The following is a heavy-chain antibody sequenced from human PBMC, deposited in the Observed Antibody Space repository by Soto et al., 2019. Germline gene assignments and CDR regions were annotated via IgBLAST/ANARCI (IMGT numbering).Heavy chain of an antibody. CDR1: GFTFSSYS. CDR2: ISSSSYI. CDR3: ARRKAAAGRRYWFDP. V-gene: IGHV3-21*01. Sequence: EVQLVESGGGLVKPGGSLRLSCAASGFTFSSYSMNWVRQAPGKGLEWVSSISSSSYIYYADSVKGRFTISRDNAKNSLYLQMNSLRAEDTAVYYCARRKAAAGRRYWFDPWGQGTLVTVSS. J-gene: IGHJ5*02. D-gene: IGHD6-13*01.